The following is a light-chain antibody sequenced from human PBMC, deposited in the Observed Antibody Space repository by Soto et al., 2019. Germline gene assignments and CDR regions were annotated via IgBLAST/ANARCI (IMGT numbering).Light chain of an antibody. Sequence: EIVMTQSPATLSVSPGETATLSCRASQSVSSNLAWYQQKPGQAPRLLIYGASTRATGIPARFSGSGSGTDFTLTISRLEPEDFAVYYCQQYGSSPWTFGQGTKVDI. CDR1: QSVSSN. CDR3: QQYGSSPWT. CDR2: GAS. V-gene: IGKV3-15*01. J-gene: IGKJ1*01.